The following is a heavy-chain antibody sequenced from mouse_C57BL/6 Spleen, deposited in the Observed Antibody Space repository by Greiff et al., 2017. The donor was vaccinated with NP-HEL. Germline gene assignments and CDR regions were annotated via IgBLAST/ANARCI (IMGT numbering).Heavy chain of an antibody. CDR3: ARGYYGSSYGDY. Sequence: EVMLVESGGGLVKPGGSLKLSCAASGFTFSDYGMHWVRQAPERGLEWVAYISSGSSTIYYADTVKGRFTISRDNAKNTLFLQMTSLRSEDTAKYYCARGYYGSSYGDYWGQGTTLTVSS. V-gene: IGHV5-17*01. CDR2: ISSGSSTI. D-gene: IGHD1-1*01. CDR1: GFTFSDYG. J-gene: IGHJ2*01.